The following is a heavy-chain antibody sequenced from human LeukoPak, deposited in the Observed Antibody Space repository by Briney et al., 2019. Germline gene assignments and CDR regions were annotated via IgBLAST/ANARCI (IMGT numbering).Heavy chain of an antibody. Sequence: PGGSLRLSCAASGFTFSSYGMHWVRQAPGKGLEWVAVISYDGSNKYYADSVKGRFTISRDNSKNTLYLQMNSLRAEDTAVYYCAKDAVVVTAIPTPYYFDYWGQGTLVTVSS. V-gene: IGHV3-30*18. D-gene: IGHD2-21*02. CDR3: AKDAVVVTAIPTPYYFDY. J-gene: IGHJ4*02. CDR2: ISYDGSNK. CDR1: GFTFSSYG.